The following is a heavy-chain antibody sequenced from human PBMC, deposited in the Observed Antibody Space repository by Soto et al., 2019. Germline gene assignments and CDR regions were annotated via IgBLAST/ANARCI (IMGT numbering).Heavy chain of an antibody. Sequence: PSETLSLTCTVSGGSISGSTFYWGWIRQPPGKGLEWIGSIYYGGTTHYNSSLKTRVAISVDTSNNRFSLNLRSVTAADTAVYYCVSPEYRFWGQGTMVTVSS. CDR1: GGSISGSTFY. D-gene: IGHD3-16*02. CDR3: VSPEYRF. J-gene: IGHJ3*01. CDR2: IYYGGTT. V-gene: IGHV4-39*01.